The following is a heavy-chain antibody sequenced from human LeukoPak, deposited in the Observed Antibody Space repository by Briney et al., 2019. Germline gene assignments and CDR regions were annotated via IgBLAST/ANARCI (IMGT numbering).Heavy chain of an antibody. J-gene: IGHJ3*02. CDR3: ASQYYYGSGSSISLPDAFDI. V-gene: IGHV5-51*01. Sequence: GESLKISCKGSGYRFTSYWIGWVRQMPGKGLEWMGIIYPGDSDTRYSPSFQGQVTISADKSISTAYLQWSSLKASDTAMYYCASQYYYGSGSSISLPDAFDIWGQGTLVTVSS. CDR1: GYRFTSYW. CDR2: IYPGDSDT. D-gene: IGHD3-10*01.